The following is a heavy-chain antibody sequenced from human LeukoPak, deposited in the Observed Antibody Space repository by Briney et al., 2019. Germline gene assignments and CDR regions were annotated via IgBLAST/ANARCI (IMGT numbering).Heavy chain of an antibody. Sequence: SETLSLTCTVSAGSISSYYWSWIRQPAGKGLEWIGRIYTSGSPNYNPTLKSGVTMSVDTSKNKFTLKLSSVTAADTAVYYCARERSGYDSHLYYYYYMDVWGKGTTVTVSS. D-gene: IGHD5-12*01. J-gene: IGHJ6*03. CDR2: IYTSGSP. V-gene: IGHV4-4*07. CDR3: ARERSGYDSHLYYYYYMDV. CDR1: AGSISSYY.